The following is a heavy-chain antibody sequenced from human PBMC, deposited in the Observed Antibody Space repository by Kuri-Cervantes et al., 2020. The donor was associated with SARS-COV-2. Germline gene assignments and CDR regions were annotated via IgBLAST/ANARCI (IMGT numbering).Heavy chain of an antibody. CDR2: IKSKTDGGTT. J-gene: IGHJ6*03. CDR3: TTLASGIVVVPAAITYYYYMDV. CDR1: GFTFSNAW. Sequence: LSLTCAASGFTFSNAWMSWVRQAPGKGLEWVGRIKSKTDGGTTDYAAPVKGRFTISRDDSKNTLYLQMNSLKTEDTAVYYCTTLASGIVVVPAAITYYYYMDVWGKGTTVTVSS. V-gene: IGHV3-15*01. D-gene: IGHD2-2*02.